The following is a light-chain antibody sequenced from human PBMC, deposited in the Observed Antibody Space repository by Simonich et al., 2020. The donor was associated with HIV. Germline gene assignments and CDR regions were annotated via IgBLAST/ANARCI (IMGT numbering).Light chain of an antibody. CDR3: MQALQTPPT. CDR2: LGS. Sequence: DIVMTQSPLSLPVTTGERASISCRSSQSLLHSNGYNYLDLYLQKPWQSPQLLIYLGSNRASGVPDRCSGSGSATDFTLKISRVEAEDVGVYYCMQALQTPPTFGGGAKVEIK. J-gene: IGKJ4*01. CDR1: QSLLHSNGYNY. V-gene: IGKV2-28*01.